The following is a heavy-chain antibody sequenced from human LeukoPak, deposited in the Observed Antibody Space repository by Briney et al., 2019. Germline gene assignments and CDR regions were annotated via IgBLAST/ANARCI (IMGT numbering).Heavy chain of an antibody. J-gene: IGHJ3*02. V-gene: IGHV1-24*01. CDR1: GYTLTELS. CDR2: FDPEDGET. Sequence: ASVKVSCKVSGYTLTELSMHWVRQAPGNELEWMGGFDPEDGETIYAQKFQGRGTMTEGKSTDTAYMELSSLRSEDTAVYYCATRLEAVDAFDIWGQGTMVTVSS. CDR3: ATRLEAVDAFDI. D-gene: IGHD5-24*01.